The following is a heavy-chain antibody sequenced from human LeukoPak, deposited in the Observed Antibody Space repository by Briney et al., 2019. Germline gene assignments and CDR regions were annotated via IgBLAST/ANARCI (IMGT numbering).Heavy chain of an antibody. Sequence: GGSLRLSCAASGFTVSSNYMSCVRHAPGKGLGWVSSISSSISYIYYAASVKGRFTLPRDNGKNSLYLQMNRLRAEDRAVYYCAREGGYSYGWQGYYYYMDVWGKGTTVTVSS. CDR2: ISSSISYI. V-gene: IGHV3-21*01. CDR3: AREGGYSYGWQGYYYYMDV. CDR1: GFTVSSNY. D-gene: IGHD5-18*01. J-gene: IGHJ6*03.